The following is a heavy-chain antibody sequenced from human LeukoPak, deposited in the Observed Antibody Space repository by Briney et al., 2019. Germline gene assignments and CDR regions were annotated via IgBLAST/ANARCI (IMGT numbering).Heavy chain of an antibody. Sequence: SETLSLTCTASGGSISSYYWSWIRQPPGKGLEWIGYIYYSGSTNYNPSLKSRVTISVDRSKNQFSLKLSSVTAADTAVYYCARVGWDAFDIWGQGTMVTVSS. V-gene: IGHV4-59*12. D-gene: IGHD6-19*01. CDR2: IYYSGST. CDR1: GGSISSYY. J-gene: IGHJ3*02. CDR3: ARVGWDAFDI.